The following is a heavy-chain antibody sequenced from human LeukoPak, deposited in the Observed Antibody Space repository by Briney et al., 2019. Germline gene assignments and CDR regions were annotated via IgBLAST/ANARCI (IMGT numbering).Heavy chain of an antibody. D-gene: IGHD5-24*01. CDR2: IWYEGSNE. V-gene: IGHV3-33*01. Sequence: GGTLRLSCAASGFILSKYARHGVRQAQGKGLGWVAVIWYEGSNEYYADSVKGRFTISRDNSKNTLYLQMNSLRAEDTAVYYCARERWRQSSHLDYWGQGTLVTVSS. CDR3: ARERWRQSSHLDY. CDR1: GFILSKYA. J-gene: IGHJ4*02.